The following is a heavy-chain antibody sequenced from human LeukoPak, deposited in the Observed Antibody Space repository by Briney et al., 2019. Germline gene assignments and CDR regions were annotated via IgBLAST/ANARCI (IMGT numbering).Heavy chain of an antibody. CDR2: IYYSGST. D-gene: IGHD3-22*01. CDR3: ARSTWLLDK. Sequence: SETLSLTCTVPGGSISSGDYYWSWIRQLPGKGLEWIGYIYYSGSTYYNPSLKSRVTISLDTSKNQFSLKVSSVTAGDTAVYYCARSTWLLDKWGQGTLVTVSS. V-gene: IGHV4-30-4*02. J-gene: IGHJ4*02. CDR1: GGSISSGDYY.